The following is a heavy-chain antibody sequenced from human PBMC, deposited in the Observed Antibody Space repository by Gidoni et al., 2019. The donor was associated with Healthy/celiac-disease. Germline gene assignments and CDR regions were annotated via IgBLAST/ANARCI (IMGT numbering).Heavy chain of an antibody. CDR2: ISYDGSNK. D-gene: IGHD4-17*01. CDR1: GFTFSSYG. V-gene: IGHV3-30*03. Sequence: QVQLVESGGGVVQPGRSLRLSCAASGFTFSSYGMHWVRQAPGKGLEWVAVISYDGSNKYYADSVKGRFTISRDNSKNTLYLQMNSLRAEDTAVYYCASYDYGDRPVDYWGQGTLVTVSS. CDR3: ASYDYGDRPVDY. J-gene: IGHJ4*02.